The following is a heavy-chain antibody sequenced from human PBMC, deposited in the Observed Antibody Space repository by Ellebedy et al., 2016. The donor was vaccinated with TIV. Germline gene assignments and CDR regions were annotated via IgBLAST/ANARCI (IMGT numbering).Heavy chain of an antibody. CDR1: GGSISSGDYY. D-gene: IGHD6-13*01. CDR3: ARRSSAAGTFDY. CDR2: IYHSGST. Sequence: MPSETLSLTCTVSGGSISSGDYYWSWVRQPPGKGLEWIGEIYHSGSTNYNPSLKSRVTISVDKSKNQFSLKLSSVTAADTAVYYCARRSSAAGTFDYWGQGTLVTVSS. V-gene: IGHV4-4*02. J-gene: IGHJ4*02.